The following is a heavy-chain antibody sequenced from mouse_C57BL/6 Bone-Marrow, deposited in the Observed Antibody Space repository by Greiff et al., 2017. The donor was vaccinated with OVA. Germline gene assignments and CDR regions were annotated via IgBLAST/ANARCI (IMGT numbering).Heavy chain of an antibody. CDR2: IDPSDSYT. CDR1: GYTFTSYW. D-gene: IGHD2-4*01. V-gene: IGHV1-50*01. Sequence: QVQLQQPGAELVKPGASVKLSCKASGYTFTSYWMQWVKQRPGQGLEWIGEIDPSDSYTNYNQKFKGKATLTVDTSSSTAYMQLSSLTSEDSAVYYCARDEYDRIPLCYYAMDYWGQGTSVTVSS. J-gene: IGHJ4*01. CDR3: ARDEYDRIPLCYYAMDY.